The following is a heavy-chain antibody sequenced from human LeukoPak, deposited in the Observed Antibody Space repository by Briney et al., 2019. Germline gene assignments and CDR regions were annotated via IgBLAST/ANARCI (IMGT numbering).Heavy chain of an antibody. CDR1: GYRSMSSC. D-gene: IGHD2-2*02. J-gene: IGHJ5*02. V-gene: IGHV5-51*01. Sequence: GESLTITCKGSGYRSMSSCVSWVPLTPGKGLECMGIIYIIDSDIRYSPTSQAQLPISDHQSISTAYLQWSSLKASETAMYYCARVRGKDIVVVPAAIRPHPTKHWFDPWGQGTLVTVSS. CDR2: IYIIDSDI. CDR3: ARVRGKDIVVVPAAIRPHPTKHWFDP.